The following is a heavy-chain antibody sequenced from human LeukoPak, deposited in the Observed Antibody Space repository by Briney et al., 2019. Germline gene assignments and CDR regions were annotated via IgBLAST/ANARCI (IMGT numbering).Heavy chain of an antibody. Sequence: GGSLRLSCAASGFTFSSYSMNWVRQAPGKGLEWVSSISSSSSYIYYADSVKGRFTISGDNAKNSLYLQMNSLRAEDTAVYYCARGMIHREVTCSSTSCYWEYYFDYWGQGTLVTVSS. J-gene: IGHJ4*02. CDR2: ISSSSSYI. D-gene: IGHD2-2*01. CDR1: GFTFSSYS. CDR3: ARGMIHREVTCSSTSCYWEYYFDY. V-gene: IGHV3-21*01.